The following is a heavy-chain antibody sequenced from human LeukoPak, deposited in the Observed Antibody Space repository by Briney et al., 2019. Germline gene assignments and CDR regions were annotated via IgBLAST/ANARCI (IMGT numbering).Heavy chain of an antibody. Sequence: GASVKVSCKASGYTFPSYFMHWVRQAPGQGLEWMGWINAYNGNTNYAQKLQGRVTMTTDTSTSTAYMELRSLRSDDTAVYYCARDSEDGYYDSSGYYGLFDYWGQGTLVTVSS. J-gene: IGHJ4*02. V-gene: IGHV1-18*04. CDR2: INAYNGNT. CDR1: GYTFPSYF. D-gene: IGHD3-22*01. CDR3: ARDSEDGYYDSSGYYGLFDY.